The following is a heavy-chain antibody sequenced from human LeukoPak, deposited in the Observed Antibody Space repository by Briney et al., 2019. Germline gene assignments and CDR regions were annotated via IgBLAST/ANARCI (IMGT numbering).Heavy chain of an antibody. D-gene: IGHD1-26*01. CDR3: ATVAYSGSYFDY. V-gene: IGHV1-24*01. Sequence: ASVKVSCKVSGYTLTELSMHWVRQAPAKGLEWMGGFDPEDGETIYAQKFQGRVTMTEDTSTDTAYMELSSLRSEDTAVYYCATVAYSGSYFDYWGQGTLVTVSS. CDR1: GYTLTELS. CDR2: FDPEDGET. J-gene: IGHJ4*02.